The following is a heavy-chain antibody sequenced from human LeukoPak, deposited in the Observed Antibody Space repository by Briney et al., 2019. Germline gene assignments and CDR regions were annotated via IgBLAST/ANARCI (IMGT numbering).Heavy chain of an antibody. V-gene: IGHV4-59*01. CDR3: ARGASSSWYLI. D-gene: IGHD6-13*01. J-gene: IGHJ4*02. CDR1: GGSISSYY. Sequence: PSETLSLTCTVSGGSISSYYWSWIRQPPGKGLEWIGYIYYSGSTNYNPSLKSRVTISVDTSKNQFSLKLNSVTAADTAVYYCARGASSSWYLIWGQGTLVTVSS. CDR2: IYYSGST.